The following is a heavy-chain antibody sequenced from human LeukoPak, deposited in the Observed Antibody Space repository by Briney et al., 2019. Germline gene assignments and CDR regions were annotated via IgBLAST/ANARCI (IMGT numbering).Heavy chain of an antibody. CDR1: GFVFGTYA. CDR2: ISYDGSDE. J-gene: IGHJ4*02. CDR3: AKIRVRGVHYFDY. V-gene: IGHV3-30*18. Sequence: GGSLRLSRAASGFVFGTYAMHWVRQAPGKGLECVSMISYDGSDEYYADSVKGRFAISRDNSKSTLYLQMNSLRPEDTAVYYCAKIRVRGVHYFDYWGQGTQVTVPS. D-gene: IGHD3-10*01.